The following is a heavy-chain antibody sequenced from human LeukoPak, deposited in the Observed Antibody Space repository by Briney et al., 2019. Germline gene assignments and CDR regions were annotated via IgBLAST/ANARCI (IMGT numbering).Heavy chain of an antibody. Sequence: SETLSLTCTVSGGAISRSSYYWGWIRQPPGKRLEWIGSIDYSGNTCYNASLKSRVSISVDTSKNQFSLKLSSVTAADTAVYYCARAFRTVTTAWGLYYFDYWGQGTLVTVSS. CDR3: ARAFRTVTTAWGLYYFDY. CDR2: IDYSGNT. D-gene: IGHD4-17*01. J-gene: IGHJ4*02. CDR1: GGAISRSSYY. V-gene: IGHV4-39*01.